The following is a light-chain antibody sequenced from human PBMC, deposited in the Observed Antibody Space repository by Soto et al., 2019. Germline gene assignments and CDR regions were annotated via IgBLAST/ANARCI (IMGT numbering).Light chain of an antibody. V-gene: IGLV1-51*01. CDR2: DNT. CDR1: SSNVGNNY. CDR3: GTWDSSLSGGV. Sequence: QSALTQPPSVSAAPGQKVTISCSGSSSNVGNNYVSWFQQLPGTAPKLLIYDNTKRPSGIPDRFSGSKSGTSATLGITGLQTGDEAYYYCGTWDSSLSGGVFGGGTKLTVL. J-gene: IGLJ2*01.